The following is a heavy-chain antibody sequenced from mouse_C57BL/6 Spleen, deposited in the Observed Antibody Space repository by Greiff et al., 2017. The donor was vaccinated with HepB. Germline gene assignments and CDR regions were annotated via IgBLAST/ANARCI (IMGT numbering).Heavy chain of an antibody. CDR3: AREGGTVAYWYFDV. CDR1: GFTFSSYA. CDR2: ISDGGSYT. D-gene: IGHD1-1*01. Sequence: DVHLVESGGGLVKPGGSLKLSCAASGFTFSSYAMSWVRQTPEKRLEWVATISDGGSYTYYPDNVKGRFTISRDNAKNNLYLQMSHLKSEDTAMYYCAREGGTVAYWYFDVWGTGTTVTVSS. J-gene: IGHJ1*03. V-gene: IGHV5-4*01.